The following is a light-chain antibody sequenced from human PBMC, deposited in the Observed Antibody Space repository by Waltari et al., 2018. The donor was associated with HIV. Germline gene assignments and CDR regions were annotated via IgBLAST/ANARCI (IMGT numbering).Light chain of an antibody. CDR2: DDR. V-gene: IGLV3-21*04. J-gene: IGLJ3*02. Sequence: SSVLHQPPSVSVAPRRTATITCGGDYVGGTRAHWYLQKPGQAPVVVIYDDRVRASGIPERFSGSNSGNTATLTISRVEVEDEADYSCHVWVSRSDVVFGGGTRLTVL. CDR3: HVWVSRSDVV. CDR1: YVGGTR.